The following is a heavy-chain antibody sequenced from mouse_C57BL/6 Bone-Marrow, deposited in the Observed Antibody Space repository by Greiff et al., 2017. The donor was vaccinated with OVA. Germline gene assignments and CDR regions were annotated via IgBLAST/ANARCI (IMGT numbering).Heavy chain of an antibody. J-gene: IGHJ2*01. CDR1: GYTFTSYW. CDR3: ARKERDLDY. CDR2: IHPNSGST. V-gene: IGHV1-64*01. Sequence: VQLQQPGAELVKPGASVKLSCKASGYTFTSYWMHWVKQRPGQGLEWIGIIHPNSGSTNYHEKFKSKATLTVDKSSSTAYMQRSSLTSEDSAVYYCARKERDLDYWGQGTTLTVSS.